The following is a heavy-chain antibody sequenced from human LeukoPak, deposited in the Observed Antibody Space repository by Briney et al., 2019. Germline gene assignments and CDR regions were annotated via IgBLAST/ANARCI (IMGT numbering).Heavy chain of an antibody. CDR2: IYPGDSDT. Sequence: GESLKISCKGSGYSFTSYWIGWVRQMPGKGLEWMGIIYPGDSDTRYSPSFQGQVTISADKSISTAYLQWSSLKASDTAMYYCARQGLVTGPAAGTPYYFDYWGQGTLVTVSS. V-gene: IGHV5-51*01. J-gene: IGHJ4*02. CDR3: ARQGLVTGPAAGTPYYFDY. D-gene: IGHD6-13*01. CDR1: GYSFTSYW.